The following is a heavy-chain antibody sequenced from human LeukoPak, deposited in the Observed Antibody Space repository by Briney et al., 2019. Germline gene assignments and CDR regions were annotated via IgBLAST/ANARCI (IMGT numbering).Heavy chain of an antibody. CDR1: GYTFNENY. Sequence: ASVKVSCKASGYTFNENYIHWVRQAPGQGLEWMGSLNPINGDTKYAHPFNGRVTMTMDTSISTVYMELKTLTSDDTAVYYCARHDGYGSGRWDWFDPWGQGTLVTVSS. D-gene: IGHD3-10*01. CDR2: LNPINGDT. CDR3: ARHDGYGSGRWDWFDP. V-gene: IGHV1-2*07. J-gene: IGHJ5*02.